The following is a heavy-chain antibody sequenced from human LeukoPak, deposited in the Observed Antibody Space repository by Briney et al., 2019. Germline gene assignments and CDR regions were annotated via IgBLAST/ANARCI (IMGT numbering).Heavy chain of an antibody. V-gene: IGHV1-46*01. CDR1: GYTFTSYY. CDR3: ARGFGELLYAYYYYMDV. Sequence: ASVKVSCKASGYTFTSYYMHWVGQAPGQGLEWMGIINPSGGSTSYAQKFQGRVTMTRDTSTSTVYMELSSLRSEDTAVYYCARGFGELLYAYYYYMDVWGKGTTVTISS. D-gene: IGHD3-10*01. CDR2: INPSGGST. J-gene: IGHJ6*03.